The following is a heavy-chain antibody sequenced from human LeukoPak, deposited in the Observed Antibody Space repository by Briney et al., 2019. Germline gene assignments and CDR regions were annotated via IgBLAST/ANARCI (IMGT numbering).Heavy chain of an antibody. J-gene: IGHJ6*03. Sequence: SVKVSCKASGYTFTGYDIHWMRQAPGQGLEWMGAIIPIFETPNYAQKFQGRVTITTDESTSTAYMELSSLRSEDTAVYYCARGRNNEKYYYYYMDVWGKGTTVTVSS. CDR1: GYTFTGYD. CDR2: IIPIFETP. CDR3: ARGRNNEKYYYYYMDV. D-gene: IGHD1/OR15-1a*01. V-gene: IGHV1-69*05.